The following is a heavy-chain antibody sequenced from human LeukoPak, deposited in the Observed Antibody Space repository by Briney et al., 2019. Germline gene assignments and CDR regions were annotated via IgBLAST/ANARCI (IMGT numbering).Heavy chain of an antibody. CDR1: GNYW. Sequence: GGSLRLSCAASGNYWMHWVRQAPGKGLVWVSTITTSDGNTYYADSVKGRFTVSRDNSKNTLFLQMNSLRAEDTAVYYCAKDGGLWVSAHWGDSWGRGTLVTVSS. CDR2: ITTSDGNT. V-gene: IGHV3-23*01. CDR3: AKDGGLWVSAHWGDS. J-gene: IGHJ4*02. D-gene: IGHD7-27*01.